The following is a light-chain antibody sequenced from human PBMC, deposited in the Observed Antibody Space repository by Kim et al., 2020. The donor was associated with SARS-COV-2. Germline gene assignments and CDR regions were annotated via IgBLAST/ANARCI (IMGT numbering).Light chain of an antibody. V-gene: IGLV3-1*01. CDR3: QTWDSSTVV. CDR1: QVARKN. CDR2: QHY. Sequence: VPPGQTATITCSGDQVARKNPCWFQQKAGKSPVLIIYQHYRRPSGIPERFSGSASGNTATLTISGTQAIDEADYYCQTWDSSTVVFGGGTQLTVL. J-gene: IGLJ2*01.